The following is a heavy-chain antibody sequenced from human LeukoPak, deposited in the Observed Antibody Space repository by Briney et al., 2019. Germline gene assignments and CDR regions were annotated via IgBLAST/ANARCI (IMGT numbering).Heavy chain of an antibody. V-gene: IGHV4-30-2*01. D-gene: IGHD4-17*01. CDR2: IHHNGNT. Sequence: SETLSLTCTVSTGSITSGGYSWNWIRQAPGKGLEWIGYIHHNGNTYSNPSLKSRVTMSLDASKNQFSLKLSSVTAADTAIYYCARDDGDYAYYFDSWGQGALVTVSS. CDR3: ARDDGDYAYYFDS. CDR1: TGSITSGGYS. J-gene: IGHJ4*02.